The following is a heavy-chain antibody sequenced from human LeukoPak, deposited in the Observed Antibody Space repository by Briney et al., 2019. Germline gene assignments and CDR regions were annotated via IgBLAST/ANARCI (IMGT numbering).Heavy chain of an antibody. J-gene: IGHJ6*02. CDR3: ARDSYYGMDV. V-gene: IGHV4-59*01. CDR2: IYYSGST. CDR1: GGSISSYY. Sequence: SETLSLTCTVSGGSISSYYWSWIRQPPGKGLEWIGYIYYSGSTNYNPSLKSRVTISVDTSKNQSSLKLSSVTAADTAVYYCARDSYYGMDVWGQGTTVTVSS.